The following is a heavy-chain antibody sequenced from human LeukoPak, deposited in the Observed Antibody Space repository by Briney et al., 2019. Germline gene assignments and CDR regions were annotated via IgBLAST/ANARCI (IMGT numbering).Heavy chain of an antibody. CDR3: ARAGTPVVPAANNWFDP. CDR1: GGAISSGVYY. D-gene: IGHD2-2*01. J-gene: IGHJ5*02. V-gene: IGHV4-31*03. CDR2: IYNSGST. Sequence: PSETLSLTCTVSGGAISSGVYYWTWVRQHPGKGLEWLGCIYNSGSTYYNPSLKSRVSLSVDTAKNQFSLMLSSVAAAETAVYYCARAGTPVVPAANNWFDPWGQGTLVTVSS.